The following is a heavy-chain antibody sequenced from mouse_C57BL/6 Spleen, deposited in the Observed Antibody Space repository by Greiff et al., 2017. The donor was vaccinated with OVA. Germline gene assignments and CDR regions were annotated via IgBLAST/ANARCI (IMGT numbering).Heavy chain of an antibody. CDR2: IYPRAGST. D-gene: IGHD2-5*01. Sequence: QVQLQQSGPELVKPGASVKLSCKASGYTFTSYDINWVQQSPGQGLEWIGWIYPRAGSTKYTEKFKGKAILTVDTSSSTAYMELHSLTSEDAAVYFCAGSYSNYGSWFADWGQGTMVTVSA. CDR3: AGSYSNYGSWFAD. J-gene: IGHJ3*01. CDR1: GYTFTSYD. V-gene: IGHV1-85*01.